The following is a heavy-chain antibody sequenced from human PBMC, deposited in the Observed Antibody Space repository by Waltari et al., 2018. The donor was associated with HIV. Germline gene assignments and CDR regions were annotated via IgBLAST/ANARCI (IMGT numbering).Heavy chain of an antibody. CDR1: GYPFTSYD. CDR2: MNPNSGNT. V-gene: IGHV1-8*01. D-gene: IGHD3-10*01. Sequence: QVQLVQSGAEVKKPGASVKVSCNASGYPFTSYDINWVRQATGQGLEWMGWMNPNSGNTGYAQKFQGRVTMTRNTSISTAYMELSGLRSEDTAVYYCARRYDSGTNIAGYWGQGTLVTVSS. CDR3: ARRYDSGTNIAGY. J-gene: IGHJ4*02.